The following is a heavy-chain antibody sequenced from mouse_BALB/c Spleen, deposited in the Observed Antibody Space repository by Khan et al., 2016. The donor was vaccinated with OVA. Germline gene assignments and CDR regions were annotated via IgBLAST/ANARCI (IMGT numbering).Heavy chain of an antibody. CDR3: ARSTYRYAFAY. V-gene: IGHV3-8*02. D-gene: IGHD2-14*01. CDR2: MIYTGYT. CDR1: GDSITSGY. J-gene: IGHJ3*01. Sequence: EVQLQESGPSLVKPSQTLSLTCSVTGDSITSGYWSWIRKFPGNKLEYMGYMIYTGYTDYNPSHKRRIAITRHTSTTQYYLQLDSVTAEDTTTYYCARSTYRYAFAYWGQGTLVTVSA.